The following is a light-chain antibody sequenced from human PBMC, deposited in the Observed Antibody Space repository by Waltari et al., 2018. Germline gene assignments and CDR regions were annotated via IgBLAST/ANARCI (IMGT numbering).Light chain of an antibody. J-gene: IGLJ3*02. CDR1: SNNVGSYDL. V-gene: IGLV2-23*02. CDR3: CSYAGSAPRLV. Sequence: QSALTQPASVSGSPGQSITISCTGTSNNVGSYDLVSWYQFRQGEVPKLLIYDVIKRPSGVSDRFSGSKSDNTASLTISRLQAEDEAAYYCCSYAGSAPRLVFGGGTNLTVL. CDR2: DVI.